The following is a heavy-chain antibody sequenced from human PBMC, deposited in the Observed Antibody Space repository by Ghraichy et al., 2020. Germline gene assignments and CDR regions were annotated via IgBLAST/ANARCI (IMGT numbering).Heavy chain of an antibody. Sequence: ASVKVSCKASGYSFSTYGMNWVRQAPGQGLEWLGWVSPYNGNTNYAPKIQDRVTMTTDTSTSTAYMELTSLRSDDTAMYFCARDRGTIATAGNFDWWGQGTLVTVSS. CDR2: VSPYNGNT. D-gene: IGHD6-13*01. V-gene: IGHV1-18*01. J-gene: IGHJ4*02. CDR1: GYSFSTYG. CDR3: ARDRGTIATAGNFDW.